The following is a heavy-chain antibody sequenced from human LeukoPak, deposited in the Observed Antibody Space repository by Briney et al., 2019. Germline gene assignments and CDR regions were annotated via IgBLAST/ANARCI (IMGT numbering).Heavy chain of an antibody. CDR2: ISSTSSTI. CDR3: ARRLDY. J-gene: IGHJ4*02. V-gene: IGHV3-48*01. CDR1: GFTLSTYS. Sequence: GGSLRLSCAASGFTLSTYSMNWVRQVPGKGLEWVSYISSTSSTIYYADSVKGRFTISRDNAENSLYLQMNSLRAEDTAVYYCARRLDYWGQGTLVTVSS.